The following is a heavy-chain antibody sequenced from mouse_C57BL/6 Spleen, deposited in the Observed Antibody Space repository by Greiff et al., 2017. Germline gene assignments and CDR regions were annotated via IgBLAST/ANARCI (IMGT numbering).Heavy chain of an antibody. CDR3: ARRDYDGYSLYYAMDY. CDR2: IFPGSGST. CDR1: GYTFTDYY. V-gene: IGHV1-75*01. J-gene: IGHJ4*01. Sequence: QVQLQQSGPELVKPGASVKISCKASGYTFTDYYINWVKQRPGQGLEWIGWIFPGSGSTYYNEKFKGKATLTVDKSSSTAYMLLSSLTSEDSAVYFCARRDYDGYSLYYAMDYWSQGTSVTVSS. D-gene: IGHD2-3*01.